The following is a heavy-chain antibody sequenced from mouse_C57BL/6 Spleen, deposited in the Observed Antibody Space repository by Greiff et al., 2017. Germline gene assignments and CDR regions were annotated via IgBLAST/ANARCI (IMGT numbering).Heavy chain of an antibody. J-gene: IGHJ2*03. CDR3: AIKDFDD. CDR2: IHPSDSDT. CDR1: LYTFTSYW. Sequence: QVQLQQPGAEPLKPSASAKVSCKASLYTFTSYWMPWVKLRPGQGLECIGRIHPSDSDTNYNQKFKGKATLTVDKSSSTAYMPLSSLTSEDSAVYYCAIKDFDDRGRGTSRTVS. V-gene: IGHV1-74*01.